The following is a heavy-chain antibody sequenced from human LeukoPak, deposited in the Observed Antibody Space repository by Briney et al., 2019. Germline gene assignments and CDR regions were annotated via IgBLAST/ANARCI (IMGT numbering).Heavy chain of an antibody. J-gene: IGHJ4*02. CDR2: IYSGGST. Sequence: PGGSLRLSCAASGFTVSSNYMSCVSQAPGKGLEWVSVIYSGGSTYYADSVKGRFTISRDNSKNTLYLQMNSLRAEDTAVYYCARGPYYYDSSGYYYRFDYWGQGTLVTVSS. CDR1: GFTVSSNY. D-gene: IGHD3-22*01. CDR3: ARGPYYYDSSGYYYRFDY. V-gene: IGHV3-53*01.